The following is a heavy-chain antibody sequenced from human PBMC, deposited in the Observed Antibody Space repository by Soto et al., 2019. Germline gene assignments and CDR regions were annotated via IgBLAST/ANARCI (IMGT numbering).Heavy chain of an antibody. CDR1: GGTFSSYA. Sequence: PVKVSCKASGGTFSSYAISWVRQAPGQGLEWMGGIIPIFGTANYAQKFQGRVTITADESTSTAYMELSSLRSEDTAVYYCARDHYYDSSGYYFFDYWGQGTLVTV. J-gene: IGHJ4*02. CDR3: ARDHYYDSSGYYFFDY. CDR2: IIPIFGTA. D-gene: IGHD3-22*01. V-gene: IGHV1-69*13.